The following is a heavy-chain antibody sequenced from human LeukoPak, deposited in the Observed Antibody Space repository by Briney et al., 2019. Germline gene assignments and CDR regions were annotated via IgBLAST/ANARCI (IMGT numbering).Heavy chain of an antibody. CDR2: IYYSGNT. Sequence: PSETLSLTCTVSGGSVSSGSYYWSWIRQPPGKGLEWIGYIYYSGNTNYNPSLKSRVTISVDTSKNQFSLKLSSVTAADTAVYYCAREGLATMIRGAIPYWGQGTLVTVSS. CDR1: GGSVSSGSYY. V-gene: IGHV4-61*01. J-gene: IGHJ4*02. CDR3: AREGLATMIRGAIPY. D-gene: IGHD3-10*01.